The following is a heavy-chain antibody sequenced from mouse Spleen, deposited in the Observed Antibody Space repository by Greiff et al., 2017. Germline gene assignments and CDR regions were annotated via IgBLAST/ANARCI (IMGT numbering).Heavy chain of an antibody. CDR1: GYTFTNYW. V-gene: IGHV1-63*01. D-gene: IGHD2-13*01. J-gene: IGHJ2*01. Sequence: VQLKESGAELVRPGTSVKMSCKASGYTFTNYWIGWAKQRPGHGLEWIGDIYPGGGYTNYNEKFKGKATLTADKSSSTAYMQFSSLTSEDSAIYYCAIYYGDYGDYWGQGTTLTVSS. CDR3: AIYYGDYGDY. CDR2: IYPGGGYT.